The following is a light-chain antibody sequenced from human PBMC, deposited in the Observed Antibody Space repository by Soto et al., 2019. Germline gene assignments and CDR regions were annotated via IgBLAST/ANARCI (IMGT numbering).Light chain of an antibody. CDR2: AAS. CDR3: HQIYSTRT. J-gene: IGKJ1*01. V-gene: IGKV1-39*01. Sequence: DIQMTQFPPSLSASVGDRVTITCRASQSISSYLNWYQQKPGKAPKLLIYAASSLQSGVPSRFSGSGSGTDFTLTISSLQPEDFATYYCHQIYSTRTFGQGTKVEIK. CDR1: QSISSY.